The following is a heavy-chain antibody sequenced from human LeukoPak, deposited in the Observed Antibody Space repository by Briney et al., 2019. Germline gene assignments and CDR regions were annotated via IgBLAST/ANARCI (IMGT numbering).Heavy chain of an antibody. CDR2: INGGGGST. Sequence: GGSLRLSCIASGFTFGDYAMSWVRQAPGKGLDWVSSINGGGGSTYYADSVKGRFTISRDNSKNTLYLQMNSLRAEDTAVYYCAKIGANVGFWGQGTLVTVSS. CDR3: AKIGANVGF. CDR1: GFTFGDYA. V-gene: IGHV3-23*01. J-gene: IGHJ4*02. D-gene: IGHD4/OR15-4a*01.